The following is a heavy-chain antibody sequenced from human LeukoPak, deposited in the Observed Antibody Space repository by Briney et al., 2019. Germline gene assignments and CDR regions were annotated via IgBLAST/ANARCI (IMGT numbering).Heavy chain of an antibody. D-gene: IGHD6-6*01. V-gene: IGHV4-59*12. J-gene: IGHJ5*02. Sequence: SETLSLTCTVSVGAISRYYWSWIRQPPGKGLEWIGYIYYSGSTNYNPSLKSRVAISLDTSKNQFSLKLNSVTAADTAVYYCVGDDSRSVASFDPGGQGTLVTVSS. CDR2: IYYSGST. CDR1: VGAISRYY. CDR3: VGDDSRSVASFDP.